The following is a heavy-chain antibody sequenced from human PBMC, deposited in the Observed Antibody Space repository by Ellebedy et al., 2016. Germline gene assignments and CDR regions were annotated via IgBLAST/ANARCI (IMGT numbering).Heavy chain of an antibody. Sequence: GESLKISCAASGFRFSNYGVNWVRPAPGKGLEWLSYISYSDDTKFYADSVKGRFTVSRDYADNSVYLHMNYLRVEDTAVYYCAGEASGWNPNSWGQGTLVTVSS. J-gene: IGHJ4*02. V-gene: IGHV3-48*04. CDR1: GFRFSNYG. CDR2: ISYSDDTK. CDR3: AGEASGWNPNS. D-gene: IGHD6-19*01.